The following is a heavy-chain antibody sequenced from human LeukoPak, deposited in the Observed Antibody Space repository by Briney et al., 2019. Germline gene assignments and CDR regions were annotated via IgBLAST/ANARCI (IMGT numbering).Heavy chain of an antibody. V-gene: IGHV3-30*02. CDR2: IRYDGSNK. J-gene: IGHJ6*03. CDR1: GFTFSNFG. Sequence: GGSLRLSCAASGFTFSNFGMHWVRQAPGKGLEWVAFIRYDGSNKYYADSVKGRFTISRDNSKNTLYLQMNSLRAEDTAVYYCAKGSIVGATSYYYLDVWGTGTTVTVSS. D-gene: IGHD1-26*01. CDR3: AKGSIVGATSYYYLDV.